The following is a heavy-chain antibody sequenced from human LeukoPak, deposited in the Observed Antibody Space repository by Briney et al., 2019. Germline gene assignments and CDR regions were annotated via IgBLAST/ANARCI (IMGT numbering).Heavy chain of an antibody. CDR3: ARDSHLGYGRNFDY. J-gene: IGHJ4*02. Sequence: GGSLRLSCAASGFTFDYYGMSWVRQAPGKGLEWVSGINWNGGSTGYADSVKGRFTISRDNAKNSLYLQMNSLRAEDTALYYCARDSHLGYGRNFDYWGQGTLVTVSS. D-gene: IGHD2-2*01. V-gene: IGHV3-20*04. CDR1: GFTFDYYG. CDR2: INWNGGST.